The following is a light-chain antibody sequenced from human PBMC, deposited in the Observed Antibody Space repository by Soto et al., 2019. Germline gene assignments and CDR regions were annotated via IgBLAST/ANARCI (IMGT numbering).Light chain of an antibody. CDR1: QDISTY. V-gene: IGKV1-9*01. Sequence: DIHLTQSPSFLSASVGDRVTVTCRASQDISTYLAWFQQKPGKAPQLLVYPASTLQGGVPSRFSGRGSGTEFTLTISCLQSEDFATYYCQQYYSYPLTFGGGTKVEIK. CDR2: PAS. CDR3: QQYYSYPLT. J-gene: IGKJ4*01.